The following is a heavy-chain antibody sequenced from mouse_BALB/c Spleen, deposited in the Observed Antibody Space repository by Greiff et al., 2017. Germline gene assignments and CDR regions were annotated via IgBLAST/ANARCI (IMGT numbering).Heavy chain of an antibody. CDR2: ISSGGST. Sequence: EVKLVESGGGLVKPGGSLKLSCAASGFTFSSYAMSWVRQTPEKRLEWVASISSGGSTYYPDSVKGRFTISRDNARNILYLQMSSLRSEDTAMYYCARAHMITLYAMDYWGQGTSVTVSS. CDR1: GFTFSSYA. V-gene: IGHV5-6-5*01. CDR3: ARAHMITLYAMDY. J-gene: IGHJ4*01. D-gene: IGHD2-4*01.